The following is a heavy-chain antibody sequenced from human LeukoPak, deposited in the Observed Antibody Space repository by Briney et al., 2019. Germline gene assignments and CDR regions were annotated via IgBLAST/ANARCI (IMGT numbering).Heavy chain of an antibody. J-gene: IGHJ1*01. CDR1: GFTFNSYT. CDR3: GRDVYTVEYFQH. Sequence: PGGSLRLSCAASGFTFNSYTMNWVRQAPGKGLEWLSYISSTGGTMYYADSVRGRFTISRDNGKNSLYLQMNSLRDEDTAVYFCGRDVYTVEYFQHWGQGTLVTVSS. D-gene: IGHD2-2*02. V-gene: IGHV3-48*02. CDR2: ISSTGGTM.